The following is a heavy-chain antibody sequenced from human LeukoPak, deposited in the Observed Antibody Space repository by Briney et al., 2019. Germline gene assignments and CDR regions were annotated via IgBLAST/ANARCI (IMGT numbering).Heavy chain of an antibody. Sequence: GRSLRLSCAASGFTFSSYGLHWVRQAPGKGLEWVAVISYDGSNKYYAYSVKGRFTISRDNSKNTLYLQMNSLRAEDTAVYYCAKVATPYYYYYGMDVWGQGTTVTVSS. CDR1: GFTFSSYG. CDR3: AKVATPYYYYYGMDV. CDR2: ISYDGSNK. J-gene: IGHJ6*02. V-gene: IGHV3-30*18. D-gene: IGHD3-3*02.